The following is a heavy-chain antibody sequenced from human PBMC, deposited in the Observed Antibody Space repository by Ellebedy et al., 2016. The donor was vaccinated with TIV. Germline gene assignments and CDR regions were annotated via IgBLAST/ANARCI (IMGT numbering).Heavy chain of an antibody. CDR3: ARSLLIFTFDKCYFDL. D-gene: IGHD3/OR15-3a*01. V-gene: IGHV4-39*01. Sequence: PETLSLTCTVSGGSISGSSYYWGWIRQSPGKGLEWIGNIFDTGSTYYNPSLKSRVTISVDTSKNQFSLKLSSVTAADTAVYYCARSLLIFTFDKCYFDLWGRGTLVTVSS. J-gene: IGHJ2*01. CDR1: GGSISGSSYY. CDR2: IFDTGST.